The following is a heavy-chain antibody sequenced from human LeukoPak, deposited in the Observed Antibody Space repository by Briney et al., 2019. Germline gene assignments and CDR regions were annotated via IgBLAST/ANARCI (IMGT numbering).Heavy chain of an antibody. CDR1: GGSISGSSYY. J-gene: IGHJ4*02. CDR2: IYYSGST. CDR3: ARVVGYLDY. Sequence: PSETLSLTCTVSGGSISGSSYYWGWIRQPPGKGLEWIGSIYYSGSTYYNPSLKSRVTISVDTSKNQFSLKLSSVTAADTAVYYCARVVGYLDYWGQGTLVTVSS. V-gene: IGHV4-39*07.